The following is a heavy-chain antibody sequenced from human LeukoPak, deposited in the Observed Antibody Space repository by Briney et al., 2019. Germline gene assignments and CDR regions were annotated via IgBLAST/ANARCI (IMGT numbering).Heavy chain of an antibody. Sequence: ASVKGSCKASGDTFTGYYMHWVRQAPGQGLECRGCINPNSGGTNYAQKFQGRVTMTRDTSISTAYMELSRPRSDDTAVYYCARDLSIAVAGTYGMDVWGQGTTVTVSS. V-gene: IGHV1-2*02. J-gene: IGHJ6*02. D-gene: IGHD6-19*01. CDR2: INPNSGGT. CDR3: ARDLSIAVAGTYGMDV. CDR1: GDTFTGYY.